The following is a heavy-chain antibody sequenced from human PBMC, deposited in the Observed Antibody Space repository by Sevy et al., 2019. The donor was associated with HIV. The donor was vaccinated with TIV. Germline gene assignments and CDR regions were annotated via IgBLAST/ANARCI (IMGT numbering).Heavy chain of an antibody. V-gene: IGHV1-8*01. CDR2: MNPNSGNT. Sequence: ASVKVSCKASGYTFTSYDINWVRHATGQGLEWMGWMNPNSGNTGYAQKFQGRVTMTRNTSISTAYMELSSLGSEDTAVYYCAREYYDFWSGFYYYYGMDVWGQGTTVTVSS. D-gene: IGHD3-3*01. CDR1: GYTFTSYD. J-gene: IGHJ6*02. CDR3: AREYYDFWSGFYYYYGMDV.